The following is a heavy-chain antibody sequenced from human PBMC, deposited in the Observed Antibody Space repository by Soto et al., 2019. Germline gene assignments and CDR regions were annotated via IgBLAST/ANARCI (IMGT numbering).Heavy chain of an antibody. CDR2: IKSKTDGGTT. CDR1: GFNFINAW. J-gene: IGHJ6*02. CDR3: SALGV. Sequence: EVQLVESGGGLVEPGGSLRLSCAASGFNFINAWMHWVRQAPGKGLEWVGRIKSKTDGGTTDYAAPVKGRFIISRDESKNTLYLQINSLKMEDTAVYYCSALGVWGQGTTVTVSS. D-gene: IGHD1-26*01. V-gene: IGHV3-15*07.